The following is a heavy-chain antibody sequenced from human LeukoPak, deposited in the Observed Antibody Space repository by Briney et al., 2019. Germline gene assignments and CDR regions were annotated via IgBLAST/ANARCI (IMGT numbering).Heavy chain of an antibody. D-gene: IGHD3-10*01. Sequence: PSETLSLTCTVSGGSLSGFYWSWIRQPPGKGLEWIGYVYYSGSTTYNPSLKSRVTIAVDTSKNQFSLRLGSVTAADTAVYYCAREVAYYYGSGAYYNDHWGQGTLVTVSS. J-gene: IGHJ5*02. CDR2: VYYSGST. CDR1: GGSLSGFY. V-gene: IGHV4-59*01. CDR3: AREVAYYYGSGAYYNDH.